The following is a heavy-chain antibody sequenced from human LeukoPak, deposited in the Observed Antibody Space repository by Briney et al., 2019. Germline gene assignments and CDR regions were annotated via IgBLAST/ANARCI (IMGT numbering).Heavy chain of an antibody. V-gene: IGHV3-21*01. CDR2: ISSSSGYI. CDR1: GFTFSSYS. Sequence: GGSLRLSCAASGFTFSSYSMNWVRQAPGKGLEWVSSISSSSGYIYYADSVKGRFTISRDNAKNSLYLQMNSLRAEDTAVYYCARDHYYDSSGYYYGFDYWGQGTLVTVSS. D-gene: IGHD3-22*01. CDR3: ARDHYYDSSGYYYGFDY. J-gene: IGHJ4*02.